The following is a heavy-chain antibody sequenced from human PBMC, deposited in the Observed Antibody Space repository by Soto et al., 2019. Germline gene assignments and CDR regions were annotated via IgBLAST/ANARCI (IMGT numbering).Heavy chain of an antibody. CDR3: ARNSLHDVGSGYYYLFDH. CDR2: ITAFNGTT. D-gene: IGHD3-3*01. Sequence: QGHLVPSGAEVEKPGASVKVSCKASVYTFTDYGICWVRQAPGQGLQWMGWITAFNGTTKYAQQLQGRSTMTKDRSTSTDYTEFRSWESDDTAVYYWARNSLHDVGSGYYYLFDHWGQGTLVTVSS. V-gene: IGHV1-18*01. J-gene: IGHJ4*02. CDR1: VYTFTDYG.